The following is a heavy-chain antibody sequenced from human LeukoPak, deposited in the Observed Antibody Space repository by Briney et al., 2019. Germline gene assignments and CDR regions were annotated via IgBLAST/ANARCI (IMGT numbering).Heavy chain of an antibody. CDR3: ARTPPGVATIYESSGWYGDYYFDY. Sequence: GGSLRLSCAASGFTFSSYGMSWVRQAPGKGLEWVSAISGSGGSTYYADSVKGRFTISRDNSKNTLYLQMNSLRAEDTAVYYCARTPPGVATIYESSGWYGDYYFDYWGQGTLVTVSS. V-gene: IGHV3-23*01. D-gene: IGHD6-19*01. J-gene: IGHJ4*02. CDR2: ISGSGGST. CDR1: GFTFSSYG.